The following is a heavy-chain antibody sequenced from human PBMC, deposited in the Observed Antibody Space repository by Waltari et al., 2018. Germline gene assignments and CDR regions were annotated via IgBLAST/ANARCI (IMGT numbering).Heavy chain of an antibody. V-gene: IGHV3-74*01. Sequence: EVQLVESGGGLVQPGGSLRLPCAASGFTCSSHWMYWVRQTPGKGLVWVSGINSDGSSTSYADSVKGRVTISRDNAKNTLYLQMNSLRAEDTAVYYCVRDSSGTYWGQGTQVTVSS. D-gene: IGHD3-22*01. J-gene: IGHJ4*02. CDR3: VRDSSGTY. CDR2: INSDGSST. CDR1: GFTCSSHW.